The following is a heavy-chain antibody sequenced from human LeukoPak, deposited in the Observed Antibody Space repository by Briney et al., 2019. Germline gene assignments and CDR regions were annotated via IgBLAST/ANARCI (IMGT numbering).Heavy chain of an antibody. J-gene: IGHJ3*02. Sequence: GGSLRLSCAASGITSSSYAMNWVRQAPGKGLEWVAVLSYDGSNKYYADSVKGRFTISRDNSKNTLYLQMNSLRAEDTAVYYCARTTSVSYVGDAFDIWGQGTMVTVSS. CDR3: ARTTSVSYVGDAFDI. V-gene: IGHV3-30*04. CDR2: LSYDGSNK. CDR1: GITSSSYA. D-gene: IGHD1-26*01.